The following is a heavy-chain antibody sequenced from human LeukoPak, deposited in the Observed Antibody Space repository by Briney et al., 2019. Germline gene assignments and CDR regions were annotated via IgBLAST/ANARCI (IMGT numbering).Heavy chain of an antibody. CDR1: GYTFTSYD. D-gene: IGHD6-13*01. Sequence: GASVKVSCKASGYTFTSYDINWVRQATGQGLEWMGWMNPNSGNTGYAQKFQGRVTMTRNTSISTAYMELSSLRSEDTAVYYCARTAAGTVYYYYGMDVWGQGTAVTVSS. V-gene: IGHV1-8*01. CDR3: ARTAAGTVYYYYGMDV. J-gene: IGHJ6*02. CDR2: MNPNSGNT.